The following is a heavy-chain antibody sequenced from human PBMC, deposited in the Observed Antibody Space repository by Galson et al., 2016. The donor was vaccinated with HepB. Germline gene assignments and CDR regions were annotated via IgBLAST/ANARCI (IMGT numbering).Heavy chain of an antibody. CDR3: ARSPHSISFVRGGLDY. D-gene: IGHD3-10*02. V-gene: IGHV1-8*01. J-gene: IGHJ4*02. Sequence: SVKVSCKASGYTFTSYDINWVRQATGQGLEWMGRMSPNSGDTGDTQKFQGRVTLTRNPSTSTVHMELSGLKSEDTGVYYCARSPHSISFVRGGLDYRGQGTLVTVSS. CDR1: GYTFTSYD. CDR2: MSPNSGDT.